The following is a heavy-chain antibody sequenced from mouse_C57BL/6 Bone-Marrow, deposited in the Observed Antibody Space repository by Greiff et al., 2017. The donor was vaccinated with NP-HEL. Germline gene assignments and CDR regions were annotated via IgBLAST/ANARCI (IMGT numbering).Heavy chain of an antibody. V-gene: IGHV5-4*01. CDR1: GFTFSSYA. D-gene: IGHD3-1*01. J-gene: IGHJ3*01. CDR3: ARDRGGAY. Sequence: EVQLVESGGGLVKPGGSLKLSCAASGFTFSSYAMSWVRQTPEKRLEWVATISDGGSYTYYPDNVKGRFTISRDNAKNNLYLQMSHLKSEDTAMYYCARDRGGAYWGQGTLVTVSA. CDR2: ISDGGSYT.